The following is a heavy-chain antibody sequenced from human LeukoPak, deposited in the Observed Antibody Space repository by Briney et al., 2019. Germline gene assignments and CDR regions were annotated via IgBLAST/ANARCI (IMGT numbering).Heavy chain of an antibody. Sequence: SGGSLRLSCAASGFTFSTYWMSWVRQAPGKGLEWVANIKEGGSEKYYGDSVKGRFTISRDNAKNSLYLEMNSLRVEDTAVYYCARDSSGYQWGQGTLVTVSS. CDR1: GFTFSTYW. CDR3: ARDSSGYQ. D-gene: IGHD3-22*01. J-gene: IGHJ4*02. CDR2: IKEGGSEK. V-gene: IGHV3-7*01.